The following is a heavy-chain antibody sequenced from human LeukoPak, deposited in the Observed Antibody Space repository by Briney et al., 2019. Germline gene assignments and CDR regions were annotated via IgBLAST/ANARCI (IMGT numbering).Heavy chain of an antibody. CDR2: MNNDGSST. J-gene: IGHJ4*02. Sequence: GGSLRLSCEASGFTDSTNYMSWVRQAPGKGLVWVSRMNNDGSSTIYADSVKGRFTISRDNAKNTLYLQMNSLRAEDTAVYYCARADGSGWLTYWGQGTLVTVSS. V-gene: IGHV3-74*01. CDR3: ARADGSGWLTY. D-gene: IGHD6-19*01. CDR1: GFTDSTNY.